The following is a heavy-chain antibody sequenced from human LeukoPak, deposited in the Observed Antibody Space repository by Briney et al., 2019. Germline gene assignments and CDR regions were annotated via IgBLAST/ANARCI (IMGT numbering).Heavy chain of an antibody. CDR3: SAGGQWLGDY. J-gene: IGHJ4*02. V-gene: IGHV1-18*01. Sequence: ASVKVSCKASGYTFTSYGISWVRQAPGQGLEQMGWISAYNGNTNYAQKLQGTVTMTTETPTSKDYMVMRIPRPDGTALSYCSAGGQWLGDYWGQGTLVTVSS. CDR1: GYTFTSYG. D-gene: IGHD6-19*01. CDR2: ISAYNGNT.